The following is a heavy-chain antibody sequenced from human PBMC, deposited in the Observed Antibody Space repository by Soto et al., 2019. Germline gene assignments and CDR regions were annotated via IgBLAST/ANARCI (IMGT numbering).Heavy chain of an antibody. D-gene: IGHD6-19*01. Sequence: MRLTSASSGFTFSNYDMVRLRQAPGKGGEWVSAIRNSDGRTYYADSVKGRLTSSRDTAKTTLYMQMNSLGAEETAVYYCAKDATRTSGGYYFDYWGQGTLVTVSS. J-gene: IGHJ4*02. CDR3: AKDATRTSGGYYFDY. V-gene: IGHV3-23*01. CDR2: IRNSDGRT. CDR1: GFTFSNYD.